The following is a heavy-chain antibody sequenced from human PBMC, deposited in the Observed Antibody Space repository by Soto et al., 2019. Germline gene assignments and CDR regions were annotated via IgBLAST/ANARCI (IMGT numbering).Heavy chain of an antibody. J-gene: IGHJ6*02. CDR1: GVHVSTNY. V-gene: IGHV3-53*04. CDR3: ARVNRRGYPGNDPPPLYYYGMDL. CDR2: IYSDGRT. Sequence: PGGSLRLSCVVSGVHVSTNYISCIRQAPGKGLEWVSFIYSDGRTFYADSVNGRFTLSRLSAKNTLYLQMNSLRVEDTALYYCARVNRRGYPGNDPPPLYYYGMDLWGQGPMVTVSS. D-gene: IGHD5-12*01.